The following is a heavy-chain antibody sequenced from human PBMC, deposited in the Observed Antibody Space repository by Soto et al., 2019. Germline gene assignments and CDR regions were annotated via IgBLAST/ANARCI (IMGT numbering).Heavy chain of an antibody. Sequence: QVQLQESGPGLVKPSGTLSLTCAVSSGSITSTVWWSWVRQPPGKGLEWIGETSLDGMTNYNPSHKSRVTISVDSSRNQFSLKLSYVTAADTAVYYCASQTYCYSWHHWGQRTLVTVSS. CDR3: ASQTYCYSWHH. J-gene: IGHJ5*02. CDR2: TSLDGMT. V-gene: IGHV4-4*02. D-gene: IGHD2-2*02. CDR1: SGSITSTVW.